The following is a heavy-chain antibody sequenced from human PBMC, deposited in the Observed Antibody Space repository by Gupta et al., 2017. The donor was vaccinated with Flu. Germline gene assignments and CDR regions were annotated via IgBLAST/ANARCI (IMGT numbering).Heavy chain of an antibody. D-gene: IGHD4-11*01. J-gene: IGHJ6*03. Sequence: EVQLVESGGGLVKPGGSLSLSCVASGFTLSIYTMNWVRQAPGKGLEWVSSISSRSSYIYYADSVKGRLTISRDNAKNSLYLQMNSLRAEDTAVYYCARDDRTVRTYMDAWGKGTTVTVSS. CDR1: GFTLSIYT. V-gene: IGHV3-21*06. CDR3: ARDDRTVRTYMDA. CDR2: ISSRSSYI.